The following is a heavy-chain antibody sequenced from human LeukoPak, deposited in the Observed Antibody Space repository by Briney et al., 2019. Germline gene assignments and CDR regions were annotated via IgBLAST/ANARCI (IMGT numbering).Heavy chain of an antibody. CDR1: GGTFSSYA. Sequence: GASVKVSCKASGGTFSSYAISWVRQAPGQGLEWMGGIIPIFGTANYAQKFQGRVTITADESTSTAYMELSSLRSEDTAAYYCASLYSSGWYYYFDYWGQGTLVTVSS. D-gene: IGHD6-19*01. V-gene: IGHV1-69*13. CDR3: ASLYSSGWYYYFDY. CDR2: IIPIFGTA. J-gene: IGHJ4*02.